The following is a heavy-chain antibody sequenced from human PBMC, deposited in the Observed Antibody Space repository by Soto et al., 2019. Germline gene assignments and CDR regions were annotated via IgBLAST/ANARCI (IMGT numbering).Heavy chain of an antibody. D-gene: IGHD6-6*01. J-gene: IGHJ5*02. CDR3: AREYSSSSSWFDP. CDR1: GYTFTGYY. CDR2: INPNSGGT. Sequence: ASVKVSCKASGYTFTGYYMHWVRQAPGQGLEWMGWINPNSGGTNYAQKFQGRVTMTRDTSISTAYMELSRLRSDDTAVYYCAREYSSSSSWFDPWGQGNLVTVSS. V-gene: IGHV1-2*02.